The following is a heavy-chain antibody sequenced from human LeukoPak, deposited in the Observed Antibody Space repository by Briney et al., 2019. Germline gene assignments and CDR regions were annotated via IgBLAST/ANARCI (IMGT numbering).Heavy chain of an antibody. D-gene: IGHD6-19*01. Sequence: GGSLKLSCAASGFTFGDYAMHWVRQAPGKGLEWVSLIRGDGRTTSYAGSVKGRFTISRDNSKNSLYLQMSSLRGEDTAMYYCAKDAVAGTWLHYWGQGTLVTVSS. CDR1: GFTFGDYA. V-gene: IGHV3-43*02. J-gene: IGHJ4*02. CDR3: AKDAVAGTWLHY. CDR2: IRGDGRTT.